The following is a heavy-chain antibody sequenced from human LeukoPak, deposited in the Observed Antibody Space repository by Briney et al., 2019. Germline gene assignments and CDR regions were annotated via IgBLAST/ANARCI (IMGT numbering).Heavy chain of an antibody. CDR2: IYHSGST. J-gene: IGHJ4*02. CDR3: ARGEALYSYGHSKFDY. V-gene: IGHV4-30-2*01. Sequence: SETLSLTCAVSGGSISSGGYSWSWIRQPPGKGLEWIGYIYHSGSTYHNPSLKSRVTISVDRSKNQFSLKLSSVTAADTAVYYCARGEALYSYGHSKFDYWGQGTLVTVSS. D-gene: IGHD5-18*01. CDR1: GGSISSGGYS.